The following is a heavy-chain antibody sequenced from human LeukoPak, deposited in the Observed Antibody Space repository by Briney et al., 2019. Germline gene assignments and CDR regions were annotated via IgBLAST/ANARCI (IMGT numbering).Heavy chain of an antibody. J-gene: IGHJ4*02. CDR3: ASVPYDSSGYFNY. V-gene: IGHV5-51*01. Sequence: GESLKISCKGSGYSFTSYWIGWVRQMPGKGLEWMGIIYPGDSDTRYSPSFQGQVTISADKSICTAYLQWSSLKASDTAMYYCASVPYDSSGYFNYWGQGTLVTVSS. D-gene: IGHD3-22*01. CDR2: IYPGDSDT. CDR1: GYSFTSYW.